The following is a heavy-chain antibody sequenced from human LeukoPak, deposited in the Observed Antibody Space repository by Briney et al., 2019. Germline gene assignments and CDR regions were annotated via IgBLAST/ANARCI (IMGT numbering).Heavy chain of an antibody. Sequence: GESLKTSCKSSGYSFTNYWISWVRQTPGKGLEWMGKIDPSDSYTKYSPSFQGHVTISADKSISTAYLQWSSLKASDTAMYYCARHQGVGATDYWGQGTLVPLSS. CDR2: IDPSDSYT. CDR3: ARHQGVGATDY. CDR1: GYSFTNYW. J-gene: IGHJ4*02. D-gene: IGHD1-26*01. V-gene: IGHV5-10-1*01.